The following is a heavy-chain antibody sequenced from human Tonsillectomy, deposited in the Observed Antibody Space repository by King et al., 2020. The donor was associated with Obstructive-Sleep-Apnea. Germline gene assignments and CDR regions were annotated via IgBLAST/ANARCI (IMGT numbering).Heavy chain of an antibody. CDR3: ARDSTLTYDSFDI. V-gene: IGHV4-39*07. D-gene: IGHD4-11*01. J-gene: IGHJ3*02. CDR1: GGSIITSSFF. CDR2: IYYSGST. Sequence: LQLQESGPGLVKPSETPSLTCTVSGGSIITSSFFWGWIRQPPGKGLEWIGSIYYSGSTYYNPSLKSRVTISVDTSKNQFSLNLSSVTAADTAVYYCARDSTLTYDSFDIWGQGTMVTVSS.